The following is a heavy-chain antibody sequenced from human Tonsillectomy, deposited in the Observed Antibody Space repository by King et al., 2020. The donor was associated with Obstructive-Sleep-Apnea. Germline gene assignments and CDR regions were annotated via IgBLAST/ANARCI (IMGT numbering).Heavy chain of an antibody. CDR1: GGSISSSNYY. CDR2: IYYTRDT. Sequence: QLQESGPGLVKPSETLSLTCTVSGGSISSSNYYWGWIRQPPGKGLEWIGNIYYTRDTYYSPSLKSRVTISLDTSKNQFSLKLSSVTAADTAVYYCAREAPDTYFDYWGQGTPVTVSS. V-gene: IGHV4-39*07. CDR3: AREAPDTYFDY. J-gene: IGHJ4*02.